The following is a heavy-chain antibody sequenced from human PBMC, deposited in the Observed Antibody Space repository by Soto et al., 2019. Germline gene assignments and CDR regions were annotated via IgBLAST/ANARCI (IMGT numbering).Heavy chain of an antibody. CDR3: ARHGIAAAGRDY. V-gene: IGHV3-23*01. J-gene: IGHJ4*02. CDR1: GFTFSNYA. Sequence: PGGSLRLSCAASGFTFSNYAMTWVRQGPGKGLEWVSGISGSGGRSYYADSVKGRFTISRDNAKSTLYLQMNSLRAEDTAVYYCARHGIAAAGRDYWGQGTLVTVSS. CDR2: ISGSGGRS. D-gene: IGHD6-13*01.